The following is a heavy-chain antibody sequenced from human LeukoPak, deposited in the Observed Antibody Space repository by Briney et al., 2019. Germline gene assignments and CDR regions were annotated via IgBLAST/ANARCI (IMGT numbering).Heavy chain of an antibody. D-gene: IGHD3-22*01. V-gene: IGHV3-15*07. CDR2: IKSKTDGGTT. Sequence: GGSLRLSCAASGFTFSNAWMNWVRQAPGKGLGWVGRIKSKTDGGTTDYAAPVKGRFTISRDDSKNTLYLQMNSLKTEDTAVYYCSTTYYYDSSEGYWGQGTLVTVSS. CDR1: GFTFSNAW. J-gene: IGHJ4*02. CDR3: STTYYYDSSEGY.